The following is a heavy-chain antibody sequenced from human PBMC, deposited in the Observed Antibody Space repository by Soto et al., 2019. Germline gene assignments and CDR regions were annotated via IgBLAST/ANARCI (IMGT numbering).Heavy chain of an antibody. CDR3: AKDGGPVYCNSPGCSAKHFDY. J-gene: IGHJ4*02. CDR2: ISYDGDNE. D-gene: IGHD2-2*01. Sequence: QVQLVESGGGVVQPGRSLRLSCAASGFTFINYGMHWVRQAPGKGLEWVAIISYDGDNEYYADSVRGRVTISRDNSKNTLYLQTSSLRHEDTAVYYCAKDGGPVYCNSPGCSAKHFDYWGQGTLVTVSS. CDR1: GFTFINYG. V-gene: IGHV3-30*18.